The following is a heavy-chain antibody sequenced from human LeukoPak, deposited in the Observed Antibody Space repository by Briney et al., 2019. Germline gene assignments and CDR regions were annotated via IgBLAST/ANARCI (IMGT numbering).Heavy chain of an antibody. J-gene: IGHJ5*02. CDR1: GYTFTGYY. Sequence: ASVKVSCKASGYTFTGYYMHWVRQAPGQGLEWMGWINPNSGGTNYAQKFQGRVTMTRDTSISTAYMELSRLRSDDTAVYYCARDPSIWFGELLSFDPWGQGTLVTVSS. CDR2: INPNSGGT. D-gene: IGHD3-10*01. CDR3: ARDPSIWFGELLSFDP. V-gene: IGHV1-2*02.